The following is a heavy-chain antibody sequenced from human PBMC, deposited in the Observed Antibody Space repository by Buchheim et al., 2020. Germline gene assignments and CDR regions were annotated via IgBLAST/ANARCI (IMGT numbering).Heavy chain of an antibody. D-gene: IGHD6-13*01. J-gene: IGHJ2*01. CDR2: IRSRAYGGTT. CDR3: TCPIAAAGDFWYFDL. CDR1: GFTFGDYA. V-gene: IGHV3-49*03. Sequence: EVQLVESGGGLVQPGRSLRLSCTASGFTFGDYAMSWFRQAPGKGLEWVGFIRSRAYGGTTDYAASVNGRFTISRDDSKSIAYLQMNSLKTEDTAVYYCTCPIAAAGDFWYFDLWGRGTL.